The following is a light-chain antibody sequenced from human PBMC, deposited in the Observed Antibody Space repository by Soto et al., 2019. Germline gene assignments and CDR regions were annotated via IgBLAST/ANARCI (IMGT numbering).Light chain of an antibody. CDR3: AAWDDSLSGVF. CDR2: RNN. J-gene: IGLJ2*01. CDR1: SSNIGINY. V-gene: IGLV1-47*01. Sequence: QSVLTQPPSASGTPGQRVTISCSGSSSNIGINYVYWYQQLPGAAPKLLIYRNNQRPSGVPDRFSGSKSGTSASLAISGLRSEDEADSYCAAWDDSLSGVFFGGGTKLTVL.